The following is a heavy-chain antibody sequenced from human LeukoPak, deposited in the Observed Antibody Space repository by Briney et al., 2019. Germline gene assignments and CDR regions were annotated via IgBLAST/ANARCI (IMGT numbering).Heavy chain of an antibody. Sequence: PSETLSLTCTVSGGSISSSSYYWGWIRQPPGKGLEWIGSIYYSGSTYYNPSLKSRVTISVDTSKNQFSLKLSSVTAADTAVYYCARGFGIVGATTTYMDVWGKGTTVTVSS. CDR1: GGSISSSSYY. CDR3: ARGFGIVGATTTYMDV. J-gene: IGHJ6*03. D-gene: IGHD1-26*01. V-gene: IGHV4-39*07. CDR2: IYYSGST.